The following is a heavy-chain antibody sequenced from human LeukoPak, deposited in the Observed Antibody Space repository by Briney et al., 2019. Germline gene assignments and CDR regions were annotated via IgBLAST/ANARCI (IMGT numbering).Heavy chain of an antibody. D-gene: IGHD5-24*01. J-gene: IGHJ4*02. Sequence: GGSLRLSCVASGFTVSSNYMSWVRQAPGKGLEWVSVIYGDDNTYYADSVKDRFTISRDNSVNTVYLQMNNLRTEDTAVYYCARAAGVEMATLIDYWGQGTLVTVSS. CDR1: GFTVSSNY. CDR3: ARAAGVEMATLIDY. V-gene: IGHV3-66*01. CDR2: IYGDDNT.